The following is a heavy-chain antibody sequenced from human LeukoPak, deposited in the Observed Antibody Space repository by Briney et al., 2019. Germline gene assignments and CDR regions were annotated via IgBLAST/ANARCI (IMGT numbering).Heavy chain of an antibody. CDR3: ARVVGATKRDYFDY. J-gene: IGHJ4*02. CDR2: MNPNSGNT. Sequence: GASVKVSCKASGYTFTSYDINWVRQATGQGLEWMGWMNPNSGNTGYAQKFQGRVTMTRNTSISTAYMELSSLRSEDTAVYYCARVVGATKRDYFDYWGQGTLVTVSS. V-gene: IGHV1-8*01. CDR1: GYTFTSYD. D-gene: IGHD1-26*01.